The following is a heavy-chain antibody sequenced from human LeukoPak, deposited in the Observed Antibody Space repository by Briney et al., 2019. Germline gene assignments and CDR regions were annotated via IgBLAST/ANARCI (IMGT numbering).Heavy chain of an antibody. CDR2: IYYSGST. CDR1: GASISSGDYY. J-gene: IGHJ5*02. Sequence: SETLSLTCTVSGASISSGDYYWSWIRQPPGKGLEWIGYIYYSGSTYYNPSLKSRVTISVDTSKNQFSLKLGSVTAADTAVYYCAREVRRGNWFDPWGQGTLVTVSS. CDR3: AREVRRGNWFDP. D-gene: IGHD4-11*01. V-gene: IGHV4-30-4*01.